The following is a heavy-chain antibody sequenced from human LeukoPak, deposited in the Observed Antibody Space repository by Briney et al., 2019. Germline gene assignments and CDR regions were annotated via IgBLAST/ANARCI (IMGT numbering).Heavy chain of an antibody. CDR2: IYYSGST. D-gene: IGHD6-13*01. CDR3: PPSSWYNWFDP. Sequence: SETLSLTCTVSGGSISSSSYYWGWIRQPPGKGLEWIGSIYYSGSTYYNPSLKSRVTISVKTSKNQFSLMLSYASAADTAVYYCPPSSWYNWFDPWGQGTLVTVSS. CDR1: GGSISSSSYY. J-gene: IGHJ5*02. V-gene: IGHV4-39*01.